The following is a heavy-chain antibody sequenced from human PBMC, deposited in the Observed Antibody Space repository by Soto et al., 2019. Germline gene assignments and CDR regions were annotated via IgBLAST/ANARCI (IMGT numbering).Heavy chain of an antibody. CDR2: INGYNGYT. D-gene: IGHD5-18*01. J-gene: IGHJ4*02. V-gene: IGHV1-18*01. CDR1: GYSFTTFG. CDR3: ARVVDTDLGPYYFDF. Sequence: QGQLVQSGTEVKKPGASVKVSCKASGYSFTTFGISWVRQAPGQGLEWIGWINGYNGYTKYAQNLQDRVTMTTQTAXXTAYMELRSLRSDDTAVYYCARVVDTDLGPYYFDFWGQGTLVSVSS.